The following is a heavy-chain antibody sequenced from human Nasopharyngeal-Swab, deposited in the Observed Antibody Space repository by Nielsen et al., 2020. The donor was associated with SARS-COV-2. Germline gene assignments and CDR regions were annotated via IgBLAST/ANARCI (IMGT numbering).Heavy chain of an antibody. V-gene: IGHV3-23*01. CDR2: ISGGGGST. CDR3: AKAPYLRGLDV. Sequence: GESLKISCAASGFTFRSYAMGWVRQAPGKGLEWVSGISGGGGSTYYADSVKGRFTISRDNYNSKNTVDLQMNSLRVEDTALYYCAKAPYLRGLDVWGQGTTVTVSS. CDR1: GFTFRSYA. D-gene: IGHD2-21*01. J-gene: IGHJ6*02.